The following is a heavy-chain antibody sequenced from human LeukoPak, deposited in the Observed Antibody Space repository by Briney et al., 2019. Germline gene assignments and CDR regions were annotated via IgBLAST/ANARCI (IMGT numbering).Heavy chain of an antibody. D-gene: IGHD4-17*01. CDR1: GFTFSNYN. J-gene: IGHJ4*02. Sequence: PGGSLRLSCAGSGFTFSNYNMNWVRQAPGKGLEWVSSISRSSDYIYYADSVKGRSTISRDNAKNSLYLQMNSLRAEDTAVYYCARVATVTTWDYWGQGTLVTVSS. V-gene: IGHV3-21*01. CDR2: ISRSSDYI. CDR3: ARVATVTTWDY.